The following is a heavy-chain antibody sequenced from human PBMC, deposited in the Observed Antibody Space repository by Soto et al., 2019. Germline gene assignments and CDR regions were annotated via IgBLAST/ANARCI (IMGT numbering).Heavy chain of an antibody. CDR2: ISYDGSNK. V-gene: IGHV3-30*18. J-gene: IGHJ4*02. Sequence: VQLVESGGGVVQPGRSLRLSCAASGFTFSSYGMHWVRQAPGKGLEWVAVISYDGSNKYYADSVKGRFTISRDNSKNTLYLQMNSLRAEDTAVYYCAKDGRDFWSGYFFDYWGQGTLVTVSS. CDR1: GFTFSSYG. D-gene: IGHD3-3*01. CDR3: AKDGRDFWSGYFFDY.